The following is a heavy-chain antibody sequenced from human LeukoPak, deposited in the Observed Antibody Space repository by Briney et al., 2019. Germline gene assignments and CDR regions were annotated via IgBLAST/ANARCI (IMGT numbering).Heavy chain of an antibody. J-gene: IGHJ4*02. D-gene: IGHD4-17*01. CDR2: IYSGGST. CDR3: ARAHDYGDPPYYFDY. CDR1: GFTVSSNY. Sequence: PGGSLRLSCAASGFTVSSNYMSWVRQAPGKGLEWVSVIYSGGSTYYADSVKGRFTISRDNSKNTLYLQMNSLRAEDTAAYYCARAHDYGDPPYYFDYWGQGTLVTVSS. V-gene: IGHV3-53*01.